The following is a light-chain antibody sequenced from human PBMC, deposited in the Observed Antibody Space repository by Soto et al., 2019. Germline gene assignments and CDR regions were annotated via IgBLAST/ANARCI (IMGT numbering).Light chain of an antibody. J-gene: IGKJ2*01. V-gene: IGKV1-5*03. CDR1: QTISSR. Sequence: DIQMTQSPSSLSASVGDRVTITCRASQTISSRLVWYQQKPGQAHKLLIYKATYLQTGVASRFSGSGSGTEFSLTISSLQPDDFAVYYCQQYNEFQYIFGQGTRLDI. CDR3: QQYNEFQYI. CDR2: KAT.